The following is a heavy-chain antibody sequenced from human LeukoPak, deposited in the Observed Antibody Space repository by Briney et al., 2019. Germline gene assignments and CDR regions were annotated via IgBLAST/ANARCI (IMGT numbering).Heavy chain of an antibody. CDR3: ASFNTIDGYFAFDI. CDR1: GGSFSGYY. V-gene: IGHV4-59*01. CDR2: IYYSGST. Sequence: KPSETLSLTCAVYGGSFSGYYWSWIRQPPGKGLEWIGYIYYSGSTNYNPSLKSRVTISVDTSKNQFSLKLSSVTAADTAVYYCASFNTIDGYFAFDIWGQGTMVTVSS. D-gene: IGHD5-24*01. J-gene: IGHJ3*02.